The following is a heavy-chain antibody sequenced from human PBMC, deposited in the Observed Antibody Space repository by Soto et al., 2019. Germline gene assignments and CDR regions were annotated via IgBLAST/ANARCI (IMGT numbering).Heavy chain of an antibody. CDR3: ARPRSMSSSGFDI. J-gene: IGHJ3*02. V-gene: IGHV3-74*01. Sequence: EVQLVESGGGLVQPGGSLRLSCAASGFTFSRHWLHWVRQAPGQGPVGVSRINPDGTTTDYAYSVKGRFTISRDNAETPFYLQMTSLRVEDTAVYYCARPRSMSSSGFDIWGQGTMVTVSS. CDR1: GFTFSRHW. D-gene: IGHD6-6*01. CDR2: INPDGTTT.